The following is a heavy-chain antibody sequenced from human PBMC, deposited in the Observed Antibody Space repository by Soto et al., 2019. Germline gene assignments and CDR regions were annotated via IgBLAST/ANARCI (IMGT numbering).Heavy chain of an antibody. J-gene: IGHJ4*02. D-gene: IGHD3-22*01. CDR2: IYYSGST. Sequence: PSETLSLTCTVSGRSISSYYWSWIRQHPGKGLEWIGYIYYSGSTNYNPSLKSRVTISIDASKNQFSLRLSSVTAADTAVYYCARSMHYSDGSNYSPFDYWGQGTLVTVSS. CDR1: GRSISSYY. CDR3: ARSMHYSDGSNYSPFDY. V-gene: IGHV4-59*12.